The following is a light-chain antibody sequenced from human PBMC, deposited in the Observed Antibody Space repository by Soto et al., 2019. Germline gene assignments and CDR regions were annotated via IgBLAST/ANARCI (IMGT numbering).Light chain of an antibody. V-gene: IGKV3-11*01. CDR3: QQRSNWPGT. CDR1: QSVSSY. J-gene: IGKJ1*01. CDR2: DAS. Sequence: EIVLTQSPATLSLSPGERATLSCRASQSVSSYLAWYQQKPGQAPRLLIYDASNRATGIPARFSGSGSGTDFTITISSLEPEDFAVYYCQQRSNWPGTFGQGTQVEIK.